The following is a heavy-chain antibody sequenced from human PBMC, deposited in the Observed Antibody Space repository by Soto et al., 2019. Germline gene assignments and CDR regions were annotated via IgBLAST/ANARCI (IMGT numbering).Heavy chain of an antibody. V-gene: IGHV2-5*02. J-gene: IGHJ4*02. Sequence: QITLKESGPTLVKPTQTLTLTCTFSGFSLSTRDVGVGWIRQPPGKALEWLALLYWDDDNRYSPSLRRRLTLTKDTSKNQVVLPMTNMDPVDTATYYCAHGSGWVFDYWGPGTLVTVSS. D-gene: IGHD6-19*01. CDR1: GFSLSTRDVG. CDR3: AHGSGWVFDY. CDR2: LYWDDDN.